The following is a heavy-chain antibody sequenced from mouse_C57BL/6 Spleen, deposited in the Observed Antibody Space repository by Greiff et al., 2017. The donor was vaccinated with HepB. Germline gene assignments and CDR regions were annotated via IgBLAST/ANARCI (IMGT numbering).Heavy chain of an antibody. V-gene: IGHV1-69*01. J-gene: IGHJ2*01. CDR1: GYTFTSYW. D-gene: IGHD2-1*01. CDR3: ATYGNSPYFDY. CDR2: IDPSDSYT. Sequence: QVQLQQPGAELVMPGASVKLSCKASGYTFTSYWMHWVKQRPGQGLEWIGEIDPSDSYTNYNQKFKGKSTLTVDKSSSTAYMQLSSLTSEDSAVYYCATYGNSPYFDYWGQGTTLTVSS.